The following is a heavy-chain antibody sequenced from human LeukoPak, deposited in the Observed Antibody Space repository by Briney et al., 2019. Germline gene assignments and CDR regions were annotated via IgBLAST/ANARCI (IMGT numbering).Heavy chain of an antibody. CDR2: INTGNGDT. CDR3: ARDMGSGSLHY. J-gene: IGHJ4*02. V-gene: IGHV1-3*04. D-gene: IGHD1-26*01. Sequence: ASVKVPCKASGYTFTTYAIHWVRQAPGQRLEWLGWINTGNGDTRYSQTFQARVTITRDTSASTAYIEVSSLRPEDTAVYYCARDMGSGSLHYWGQGTLVTVSS. CDR1: GYTFTTYA.